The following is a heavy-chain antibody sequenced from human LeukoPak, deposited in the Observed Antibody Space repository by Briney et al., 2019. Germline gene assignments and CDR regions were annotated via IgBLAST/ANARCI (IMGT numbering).Heavy chain of an antibody. Sequence: GASVKVSCKASGYTFTGYYMHWVRQAPGQGLEWMGWINPNSGGTNYAQKFQGRVTMTRDTSISTAYMELSRLRSDDTAVYYCARYPTKGVGATYYFDYWGQGTLVTVTS. V-gene: IGHV1-2*02. CDR3: ARYPTKGVGATYYFDY. CDR2: INPNSGGT. D-gene: IGHD1-26*01. CDR1: GYTFTGYY. J-gene: IGHJ4*02.